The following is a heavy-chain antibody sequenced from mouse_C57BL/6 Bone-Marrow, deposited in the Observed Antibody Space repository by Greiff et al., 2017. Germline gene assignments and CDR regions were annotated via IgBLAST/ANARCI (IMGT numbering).Heavy chain of an antibody. CDR2: IYPGSGNT. Sequence: QVQLQQSGAELVRPGASVKLSCKASGYTFTDYYINWVKQRPGQGLEWIARIYPGSGNTYYNEKFKGKATLTAEKSSSTAYMQLSSLTSEDSAVYFCARSLNCAMDYWGQGTSVTVSS. J-gene: IGHJ4*01. V-gene: IGHV1-76*01. CDR1: GYTFTDYY. CDR3: ARSLNCAMDY.